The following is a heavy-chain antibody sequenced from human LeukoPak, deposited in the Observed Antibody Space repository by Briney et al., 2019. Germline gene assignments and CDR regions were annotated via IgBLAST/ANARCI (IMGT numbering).Heavy chain of an antibody. V-gene: IGHV1-69*13. Sequence: SVKVSCKASGGTFSSYAISWVRQAPGQGLEWMGGIIPIFGTANYAQKFQGRVTITADESTSTAYMELSSLRSEDTAVYYCARAPSDIVVVTAIDYWGQGTLVTVSS. CDR2: IIPIFGTA. J-gene: IGHJ4*02. CDR1: GGTFSSYA. CDR3: ARAPSDIVVVTAIDY. D-gene: IGHD2-21*02.